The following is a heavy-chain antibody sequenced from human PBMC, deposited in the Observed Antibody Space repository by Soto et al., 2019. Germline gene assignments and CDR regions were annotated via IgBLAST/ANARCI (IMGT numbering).Heavy chain of an antibody. J-gene: IGHJ4*02. Sequence: GGSLRLSCGASGFTFSNYYMSWIRQAPGKGLEWVSCISSTGSTIYYADSVKGRFTISRGNAQNSLSLKLNRLRVEATAVYYCARSSSSGWDFDYWGQGTQVTVSS. CDR3: ARSSSSGWDFDY. CDR1: GFTFSNYY. CDR2: ISSTGSTI. V-gene: IGHV3-11*01. D-gene: IGHD6-19*01.